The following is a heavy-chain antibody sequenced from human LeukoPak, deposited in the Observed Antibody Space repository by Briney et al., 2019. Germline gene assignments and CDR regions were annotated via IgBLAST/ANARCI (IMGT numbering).Heavy chain of an antibody. J-gene: IGHJ5*02. D-gene: IGHD3-22*01. Sequence: WASVKVSCKASGGTFSSYAISWVRQAPGQGLEWMGGIVPIFGTANYAQKFQGRVTITTDESTSTAYMELSSLRSEDTAVYYCARARSPSSGYLLRDHNWFDPWGQGTLVTVSS. CDR1: GGTFSSYA. V-gene: IGHV1-69*05. CDR3: ARARSPSSGYLLRDHNWFDP. CDR2: IVPIFGTA.